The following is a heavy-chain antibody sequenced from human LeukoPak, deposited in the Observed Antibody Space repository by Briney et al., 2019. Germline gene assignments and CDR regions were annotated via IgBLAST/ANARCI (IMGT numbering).Heavy chain of an antibody. V-gene: IGHV3-21*01. CDR2: ISSSSTYI. D-gene: IGHD4-23*01. CDR1: GFTFSSYS. CDR3: AREREGRVVTWAFDI. Sequence: GGSLRLSCAASGFTFSSYSMNWVRQAPGKGLEWVSSISSSSTYIYYADSVKGRFTISRDNAKNSLYLQMNSLRAEDTAVYYCAREREGRVVTWAFDIWGQGTMVTVSS. J-gene: IGHJ3*02.